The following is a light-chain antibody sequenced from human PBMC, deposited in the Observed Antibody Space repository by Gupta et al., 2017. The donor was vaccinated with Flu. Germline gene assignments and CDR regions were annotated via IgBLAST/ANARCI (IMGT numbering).Light chain of an antibody. J-gene: IGLJ2*01. Sequence: QLVVPHSPSASASLGASVKITCTLGSGHSSYAIEWHQQQPGQGPRYLMKLNSDGSHSKGDGIPDRFAGCSSGAERYLTIASFQAEDEADYDCQTWGTGIQVFGGGTKVTVL. CDR2: LNSDGSH. V-gene: IGLV4-69*01. CDR1: SGHSSYA. CDR3: QTWGTGIQV.